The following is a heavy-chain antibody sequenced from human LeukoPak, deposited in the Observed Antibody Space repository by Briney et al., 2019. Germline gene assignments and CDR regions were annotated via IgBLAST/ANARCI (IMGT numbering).Heavy chain of an antibody. CDR2: VNSDGSST. V-gene: IGHV3-74*01. Sequence: GGPLRLSCAASGFTFTSYWMHWVRQAPGKGLVWVSRVNSDGSSTTYADSVKGRFTISRDNAKNTLYLQMNSLRAEDTAVYYCARGHYYGMDVWGQGTTVTVSS. CDR1: GFTFTSYW. CDR3: ARGHYYGMDV. J-gene: IGHJ6*02.